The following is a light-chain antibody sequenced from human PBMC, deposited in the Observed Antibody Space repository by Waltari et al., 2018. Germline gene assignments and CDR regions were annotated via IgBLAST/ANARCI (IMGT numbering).Light chain of an antibody. V-gene: IGKV3-20*01. CDR2: GIT. CDR3: QQYGSSPLFT. Sequence: DIVLTQSPGTLSLSPGERATLSCAASQSITNNYLAWYQQKPGQAPRLLIYGITIRATGIPDRFSGSRSGTDFTITIDRLDPEDFAVYYCQQYGSSPLFTFGPGTTVDVK. J-gene: IGKJ3*01. CDR1: QSITNNY.